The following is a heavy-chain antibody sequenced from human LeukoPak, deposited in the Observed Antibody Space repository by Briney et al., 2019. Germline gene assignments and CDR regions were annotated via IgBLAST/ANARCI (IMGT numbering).Heavy chain of an antibody. CDR1: GYSISSGYY. D-gene: IGHD6-19*01. Sequence: SETLSLTCTVSGYSISSGYYWGWIRQPPGKGLEWIGSIYHSGSTYYNPSLNSRATTSVDTSKNQFSLKLSSVTAADTAVYYCARDQRGIAVAGIPYWGQGTLVTVSS. CDR2: IYHSGST. J-gene: IGHJ4*02. V-gene: IGHV4-38-2*02. CDR3: ARDQRGIAVAGIPY.